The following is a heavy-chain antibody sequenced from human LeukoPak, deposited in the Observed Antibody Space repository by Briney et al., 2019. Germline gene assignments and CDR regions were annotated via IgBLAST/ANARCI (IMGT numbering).Heavy chain of an antibody. J-gene: IGHJ4*02. CDR1: GGSISSSSYY. D-gene: IGHD6-19*01. CDR2: VYYSGST. Sequence: PSETLSLTCTVSGGSISSSSYYWGWIRQPPGKGLEWIGYVYYSGSTNYNPSLKSRVTISVDTSKDQFSLKLSSVTAADTAVYYCATTENTSGWFTYWGQGALVTVSS. CDR3: ATTENTSGWFTY. V-gene: IGHV4-61*05.